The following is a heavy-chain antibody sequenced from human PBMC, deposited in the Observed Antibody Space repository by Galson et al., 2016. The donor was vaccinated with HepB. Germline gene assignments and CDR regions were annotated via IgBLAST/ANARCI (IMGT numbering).Heavy chain of an antibody. CDR2: INAGNGNT. V-gene: IGHV1-3*01. J-gene: IGHJ4*02. CDR1: GYTFTNYA. D-gene: IGHD3-3*01. Sequence: SVKVSCKASGYTFTNYAMHWVRRAPGQRLEWMGWINAGNGNTKYSQKFQGRVTITRDTSASTAYMELSGLRSEDTAVYYCARDGKRITVFGVVFPYYFDSWGQGTLVTVSS. CDR3: ARDGKRITVFGVVFPYYFDS.